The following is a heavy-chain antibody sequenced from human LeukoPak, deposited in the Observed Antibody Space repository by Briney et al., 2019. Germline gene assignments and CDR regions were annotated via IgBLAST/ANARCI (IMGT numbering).Heavy chain of an antibody. Sequence: GGSLRLSCAASGFAFTSFTMNWVRQTPGKGLEWVSSISGTGGNTYYADSVKGRFTISRDNSKNTLYLQMNSLRAEDTAVYYCAKIFYGSGQGVYWGQGTLVTVSS. CDR2: ISGTGGNT. V-gene: IGHV3-23*01. CDR3: AKIFYGSGQGVY. D-gene: IGHD3-10*01. CDR1: GFAFTSFT. J-gene: IGHJ4*02.